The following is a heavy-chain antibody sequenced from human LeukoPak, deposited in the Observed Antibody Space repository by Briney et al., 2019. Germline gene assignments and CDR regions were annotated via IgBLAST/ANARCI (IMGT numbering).Heavy chain of an antibody. CDR3: ARDLGIAGTDYYYYMDV. CDR2: IYYSGST. D-gene: IGHD1-20*01. CDR1: GGSISSYY. V-gene: IGHV4-59*01. J-gene: IGHJ6*03. Sequence: SETLSLTCTVSGGSISSYYWSWIRQPPGKGLEWIGYIYYSGSTNYNPSLKSRVTISVDTSKNQFSLKLSSVTAADTAVYYCARDLGIAGTDYYYYMDVWGKGTTVTVSS.